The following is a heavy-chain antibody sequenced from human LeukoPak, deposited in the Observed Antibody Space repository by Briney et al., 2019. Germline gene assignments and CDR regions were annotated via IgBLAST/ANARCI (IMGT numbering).Heavy chain of an antibody. J-gene: IGHJ5*02. V-gene: IGHV4-39*07. CDR3: ARLDIVVVPAAIPWFDP. CDR1: GGSISSNSYY. D-gene: IGHD2-2*01. CDR2: IYYSGST. Sequence: SETLSLTCAVSGGSISSNSYYWGWIRQPPGKGLEWIGSIYYSGSTNYNPSLKSRVTISVDTSKNQFSLKLSSVTAADTAVYYCARLDIVVVPAAIPWFDPWGQGTLVTVSS.